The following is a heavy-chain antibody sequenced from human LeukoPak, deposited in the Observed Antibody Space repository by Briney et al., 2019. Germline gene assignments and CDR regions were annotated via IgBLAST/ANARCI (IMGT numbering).Heavy chain of an antibody. CDR2: IYYSGST. CDR3: ARGRDCSSTSCYSGYYYYGMDV. V-gene: IGHV4-59*01. D-gene: IGHD2-2*02. J-gene: IGHJ6*02. Sequence: SETLSLTCTVSGGSISSTYWSWIRQPPGKGLEWIGNIYYSGSTNYNPSLKSRVTISVDTSKNQFSLKLSSVTAADTAVYYCARGRDCSSTSCYSGYYYYGMDVWGQGTTVTVSS. CDR1: GGSISSTY.